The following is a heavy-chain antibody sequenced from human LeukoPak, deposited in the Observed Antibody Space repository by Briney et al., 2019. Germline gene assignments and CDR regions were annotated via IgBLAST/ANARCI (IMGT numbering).Heavy chain of an antibody. D-gene: IGHD3-9*01. CDR1: GFTFSSYA. V-gene: IGHV3-23*01. CDR3: ARKEIQIPLRYFDY. J-gene: IGHJ4*02. CDR2: ISGSGGST. Sequence: GGSLRLSCAASGFTFSSYAMSWVRQAPGKGLEWVSAISGSGGSTYYADSVKGRFTISRDNSKNTLYLQMNSLRAEDTAVYYCARKEIQIPLRYFDYWGQGSLVTVSS.